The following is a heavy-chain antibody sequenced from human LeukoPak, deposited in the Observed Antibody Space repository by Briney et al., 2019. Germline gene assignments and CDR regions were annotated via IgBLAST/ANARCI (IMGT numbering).Heavy chain of an antibody. D-gene: IGHD6-13*01. CDR1: GYTFTSYY. Sequence: ASVKVSCKASGYTFTSYYMHWVRQAPGQWLEWMGVITPSGGSTSYAQRFQGRVTMTRDTSTSTVYMELSSLRSDDTAVYFCARDVGSSSWYYYYGMDVWGQGTTVTVSS. J-gene: IGHJ6*02. V-gene: IGHV1-46*01. CDR3: ARDVGSSSWYYYYGMDV. CDR2: ITPSGGST.